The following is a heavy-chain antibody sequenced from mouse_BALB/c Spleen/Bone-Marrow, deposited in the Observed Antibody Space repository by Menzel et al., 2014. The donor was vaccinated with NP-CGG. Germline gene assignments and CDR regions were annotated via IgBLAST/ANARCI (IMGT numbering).Heavy chain of an antibody. CDR2: IYPGSGST. V-gene: IGHV1S22*01. CDR1: GYTFTSYW. Sequence: LQQSGSELGRPGASVKLSCKASGYTFTSYWMHWVKQRPGQGLEWIGNIYPGSGSTNYDEKFKSKATLTVDTSSSTAYMQLSSLTSEDSAVYYCTRLEAPYAMDYWGQGTSVSVSS. J-gene: IGHJ4*01. CDR3: TRLEAPYAMDY.